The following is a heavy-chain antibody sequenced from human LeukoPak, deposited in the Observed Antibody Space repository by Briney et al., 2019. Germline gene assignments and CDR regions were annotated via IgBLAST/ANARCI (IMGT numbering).Heavy chain of an antibody. CDR1: GYTFTTYD. CDR3: ARRPLERMAGSWFDP. CDR2: MNPNSGNT. V-gene: IGHV1-8*03. Sequence: ASVKVSCKASGYTFTTYDINWVRQATSQGLEWMGWMNPNSGNTGYAQKFQGRITITRNTSISTAYMELSSLTSEDTAVYYCARRPLERMAGSWFDPWGQGTLVTVSS. D-gene: IGHD3-3*01. J-gene: IGHJ5*02.